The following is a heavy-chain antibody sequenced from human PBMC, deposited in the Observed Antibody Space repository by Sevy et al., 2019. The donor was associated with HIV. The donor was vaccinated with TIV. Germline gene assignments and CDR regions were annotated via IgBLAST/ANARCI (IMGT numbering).Heavy chain of an antibody. D-gene: IGHD1-26*01. CDR2: ISWNGRSL. CDR1: GFTFDDYG. CDR3: ARDAGTGGSYMGYYFGMDV. J-gene: IGHJ6*02. Sequence: GGSLRLSCAASGFTFDDYGMHWVREIPGKGLEWVSGISWNGRSLGYADAVKGRFTISRDNAKKSVSLQMYSLRSEDTALYYCARDAGTGGSYMGYYFGMDVWGQGTTVTVSS. V-gene: IGHV3-9*01.